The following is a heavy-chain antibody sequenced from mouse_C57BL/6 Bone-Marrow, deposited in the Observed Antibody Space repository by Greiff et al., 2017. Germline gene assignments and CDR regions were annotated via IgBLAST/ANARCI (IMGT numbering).Heavy chain of an antibody. CDR1: GYTFTSYW. Sequence: QVQLQQPGAELVKPGASVKLSCKASGYTFTSYWMHWVKQRPGQGLEWIGMIHPNSGSTNYNEKFKSKATLTVDKSSSTAYMQLSSLTSEDSAVYYCASRPYDYNWYFDVWGTGTTVTVSS. D-gene: IGHD2-4*01. CDR2: IHPNSGST. CDR3: ASRPYDYNWYFDV. J-gene: IGHJ1*03. V-gene: IGHV1-64*01.